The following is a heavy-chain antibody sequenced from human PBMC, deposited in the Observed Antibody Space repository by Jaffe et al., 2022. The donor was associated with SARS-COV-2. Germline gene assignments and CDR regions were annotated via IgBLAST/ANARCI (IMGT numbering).Heavy chain of an antibody. Sequence: QLQLQESGPGLVKPSETLSLTCTVSGGSISSSSYYWGWIRQPPGKGLEWIGSIYYSGSTYYNPSLKSRVTISVDTSKNQFSLKLSSVTAADTAVYYCARTYSSSWYLAGYYYYYMDVWGKGTTVTVSS. J-gene: IGHJ6*03. CDR2: IYYSGST. D-gene: IGHD6-13*01. CDR1: GGSISSSSYY. CDR3: ARTYSSSWYLAGYYYYYMDV. V-gene: IGHV4-39*01.